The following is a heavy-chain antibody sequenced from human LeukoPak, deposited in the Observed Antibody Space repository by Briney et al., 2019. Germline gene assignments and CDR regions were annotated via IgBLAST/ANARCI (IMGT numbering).Heavy chain of an antibody. CDR1: GCTLTELS. J-gene: IGHJ4*02. D-gene: IGHD3-10*01. V-gene: IGHV1-24*01. CDR3: ATAGFGENYFDY. CDR2: FDPEDGET. Sequence: ASVKVSCKVSGCTLTELSMHWVRQAPGKGLEWMGGFDPEDGETIYAQKFQGRVTMTEDTSTDTAYMELSSLRSEDTAVCYCATAGFGENYFDYWGQGTLVTVSS.